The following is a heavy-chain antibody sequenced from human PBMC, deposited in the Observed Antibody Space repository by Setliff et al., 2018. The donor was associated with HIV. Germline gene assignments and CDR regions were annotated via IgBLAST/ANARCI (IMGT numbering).Heavy chain of an antibody. J-gene: IGHJ6*02. CDR2: IKPDASER. V-gene: IGHV3-7*03. D-gene: IGHD3-10*01. Sequence: PSETLSLTCTVSGGSISSSSYYWGWIRQPPGKGLEWVATIKPDASERSYLDSVKGRFTISRDNAKNSLFLQMNSLRADDTAVYYCARFGVAYGIDVRGQGTTVTVSS. CDR3: ARFGVAYGIDV. CDR1: GGSISSSSYY.